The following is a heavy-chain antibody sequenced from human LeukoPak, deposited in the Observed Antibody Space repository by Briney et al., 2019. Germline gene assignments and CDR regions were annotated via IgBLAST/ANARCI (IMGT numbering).Heavy chain of an antibody. CDR3: ARHGQEWELLL. CDR1: GGSFSGYY. CDR2: INDSGST. Sequence: SETLSLTCAVYGGSFSGYYWSWIRQPPGKGLEWSGEINDSGSTNYNPSIKSRVTISVDTSKNRFSLNLSSMTSADTARHYCARHGQEWELLLGGQATLVTVSS. V-gene: IGHV4-34*01. J-gene: IGHJ4*02. D-gene: IGHD1-26*01.